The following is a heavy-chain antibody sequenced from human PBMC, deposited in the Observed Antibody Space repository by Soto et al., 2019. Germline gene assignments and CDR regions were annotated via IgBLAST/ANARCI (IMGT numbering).Heavy chain of an antibody. Sequence: QVQLVQSGAEVKKPGSSVKVSCKASGGTFSSYPISWVRQAPGQGLEWMGGTNGNLGTGNYAQKFQGRLTITPDKFTTHAYMELSSLRSEDTAVYYCARRGRHGYFRYLDNWGQGTLVTVPS. CDR1: GGTFSSYP. J-gene: IGHJ4*02. CDR3: ARRGRHGYFRYLDN. CDR2: TNGNLGTG. V-gene: IGHV1-69*06. D-gene: IGHD4-17*01.